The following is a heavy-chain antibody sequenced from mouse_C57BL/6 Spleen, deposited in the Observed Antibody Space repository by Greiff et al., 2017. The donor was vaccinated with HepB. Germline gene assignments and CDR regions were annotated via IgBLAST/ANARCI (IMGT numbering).Heavy chain of an antibody. V-gene: IGHV5-4*01. CDR2: ISDGGSYT. J-gene: IGHJ3*01. CDR3: ARDRYGSTWFAY. Sequence: EVKLVESGRGLVKPGGSLKLSCAASGFTFSSYAMSWVRQTPEKRLEWVATISDGGSYTYYPDNVKGRFTISRDNAKNNLYLQMSHLKSEDTAMYYCARDRYGSTWFAYWGQGTLVTVSA. D-gene: IGHD1-1*01. CDR1: GFTFSSYA.